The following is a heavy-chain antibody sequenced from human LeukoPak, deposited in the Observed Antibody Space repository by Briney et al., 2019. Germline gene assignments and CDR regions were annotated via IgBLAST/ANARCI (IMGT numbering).Heavy chain of an antibody. CDR3: ARAEEGTYYYGSGSD. V-gene: IGHV4-30-4*01. Sequence: SQTLSLTCTVSGGSISSGDYYWSWIRQPPGKVLEWIGYIYYSGSTYYNPSLKSRVTISVDTSKNQFSLKLSSVTAADTAVYYCARAEEGTYYYGSGSDWGQGTLVTVSS. D-gene: IGHD3-10*01. J-gene: IGHJ4*02. CDR1: GGSISSGDYY. CDR2: IYYSGST.